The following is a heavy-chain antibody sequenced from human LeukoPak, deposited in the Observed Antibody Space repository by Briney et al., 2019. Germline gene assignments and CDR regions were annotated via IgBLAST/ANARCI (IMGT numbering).Heavy chain of an antibody. CDR1: GFTFSSYA. V-gene: IGHV3-64*04. D-gene: IGHD6-6*01. CDR2: ISSNGGST. J-gene: IGHJ6*02. Sequence: GGSLRLSCSASGFTFSSYAMHWVRQAPGKGLEYVSAISSNGGSTYYADSVKGRFTISRDNSKNTLYLQMNSLRAEDTAVYYCAKDPYSSSSGGPYGMDVWGQGTTVTVSS. CDR3: AKDPYSSSSGGPYGMDV.